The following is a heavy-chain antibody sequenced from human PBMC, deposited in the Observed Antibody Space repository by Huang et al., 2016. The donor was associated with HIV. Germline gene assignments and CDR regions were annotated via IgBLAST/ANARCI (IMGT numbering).Heavy chain of an antibody. CDR2: INASSGST. CDR1: GYTFTGYY. Sequence: QLQLVQSGAEVKKPGSSVKVSCKASGYTFTGYYMHWVRQAPGQGLEWMRWINASSGSTNYAQNVQGRVTMTRDTSISTAYMELSRLRSDDTAVYYCAAGVVPAADYYYYYGMDVWGQGTTVTVSS. D-gene: IGHD2-2*01. J-gene: IGHJ6*02. CDR3: AAGVVPAADYYYYYGMDV. V-gene: IGHV1-2*02.